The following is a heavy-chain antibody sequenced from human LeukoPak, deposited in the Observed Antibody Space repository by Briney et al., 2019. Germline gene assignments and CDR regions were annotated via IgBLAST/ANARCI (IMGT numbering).Heavy chain of an antibody. V-gene: IGHV4-59*01. CDR3: ARVDPDSSSTLEVFDY. CDR1: GGSISSYY. Sequence: SETLSLTCTVSGGSISSYYWSWIRRPPGKGLEWIGYIYYSGSTNYNPSLKSRVTISVDTSKNQFSLKLSSVTAADTAVYYCARVDPDSSSTLEVFDYWGQGTLVTVSS. D-gene: IGHD6-6*01. J-gene: IGHJ4*02. CDR2: IYYSGST.